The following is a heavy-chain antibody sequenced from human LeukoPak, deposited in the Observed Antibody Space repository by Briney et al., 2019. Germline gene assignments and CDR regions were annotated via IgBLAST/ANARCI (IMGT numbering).Heavy chain of an antibody. D-gene: IGHD5-24*01. CDR1: GGTFSSYA. CDR3: ARDRDGYNREFDY. CDR2: IIPIFGTA. V-gene: IGHV1-69*06. J-gene: IGHJ4*02. Sequence: SVKVSCKASGGTFSSYAISWVRQAPGQGLEWMGGIIPIFGTANYAQKFQGRVTITADKSTSTAYMELSSLRSEDTAVYYCARDRDGYNREFDYWGQGTLVTVSS.